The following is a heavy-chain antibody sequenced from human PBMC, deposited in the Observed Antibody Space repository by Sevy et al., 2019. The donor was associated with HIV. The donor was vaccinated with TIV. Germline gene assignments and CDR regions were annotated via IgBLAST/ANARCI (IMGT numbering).Heavy chain of an antibody. V-gene: IGHV1-2*06. D-gene: IGHD6-6*01. CDR1: GYTFTGYY. Sequence: VSVKVSCKASGYTFTGYYMHWVRQAPGQGLEWMGRINPNSGGTNYAQKFQGRVTMTRDTSISTAYMELSRLRSDDTAVYYCARVSIAAPPGFDYWGQGTLVTVSS. CDR2: INPNSGGT. J-gene: IGHJ4*02. CDR3: ARVSIAAPPGFDY.